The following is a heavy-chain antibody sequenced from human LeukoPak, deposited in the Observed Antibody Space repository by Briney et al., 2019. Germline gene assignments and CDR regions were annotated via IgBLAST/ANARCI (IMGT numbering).Heavy chain of an antibody. D-gene: IGHD2/OR15-2a*01. J-gene: IGHJ5*02. CDR1: GFTFSSYS. V-gene: IGHV3-30*03. CDR3: AREDGEYHGCDP. Sequence: PGGSLRLSCAASGFTFSSYSMNWVRQAPGKGLEWVAVISYDGSNKYYADSVRGRFTISRDNSKNTLYLQMNSLRAEDTAVYYCAREDGEYHGCDPWGQGTLVTVSS. CDR2: ISYDGSNK.